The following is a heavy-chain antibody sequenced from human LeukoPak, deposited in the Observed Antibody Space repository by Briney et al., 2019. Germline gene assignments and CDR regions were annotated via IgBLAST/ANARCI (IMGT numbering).Heavy chain of an antibody. CDR3: ARVTGYMIEDYFDY. J-gene: IGHJ4*02. CDR2: INHSGST. V-gene: IGHV4-34*01. Sequence: PSETLSLTCAVYGGSFSGYYWSWIRQPPGKGLEWIGEINHSGSTNYNPSLKSRVTISLDTSKNQFSLRLRSVTAADTAVYYCARVTGYMIEDYFDYWGQGTLVTVSS. D-gene: IGHD3-22*01. CDR1: GGSFSGYY.